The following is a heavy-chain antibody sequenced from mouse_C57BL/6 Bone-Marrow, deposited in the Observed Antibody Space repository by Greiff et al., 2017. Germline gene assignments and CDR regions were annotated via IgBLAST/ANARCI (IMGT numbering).Heavy chain of an antibody. J-gene: IGHJ3*01. Sequence: QVQLQQSGPELVKPGASVKISCKASGYAFSSSWMNWVKQRPGKGLEWIGRIYPGDGDTNYNGKFKGKATLTADKSSSTAYMQLSSLTSEDSAVYVCARWLITTVRKFAYWGQGTLVTVSA. CDR1: GYAFSSSW. CDR2: IYPGDGDT. D-gene: IGHD1-1*01. CDR3: ARWLITTVRKFAY. V-gene: IGHV1-82*01.